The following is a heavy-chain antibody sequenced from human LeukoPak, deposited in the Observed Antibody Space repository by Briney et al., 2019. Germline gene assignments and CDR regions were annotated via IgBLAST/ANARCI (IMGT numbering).Heavy chain of an antibody. V-gene: IGHV3-15*01. CDR2: IKRETDGGTI. D-gene: IGHD3-22*01. J-gene: IGHJ1*01. CDR1: GFTLNDAW. CDR3: TTDRYYDNSELQFQR. Sequence: GGSLRLSCAASGFTLNDAWMSWVRQAPGKGLEWLGRIKRETDGGTIDYAAPVKGRFTISRDDSRNTLYLQMDSLKIEDTAVYYCTTDRYYDNSELQFQRWGQGTLVTVSS.